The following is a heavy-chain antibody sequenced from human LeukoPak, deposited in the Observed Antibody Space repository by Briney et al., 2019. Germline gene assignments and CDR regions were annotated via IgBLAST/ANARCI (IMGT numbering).Heavy chain of an antibody. CDR2: ISSSGSTI. J-gene: IGHJ4*02. Sequence: PGGSLRLSCAASGFTFSDYYMSWIRQAPGKGLEWVSYISSSGSTIYYADSVKGRFTISRDNAKNSLYLQMNSLRAEDTAVYYCAKDRLGAILYFDDWGQGTLVTVSS. V-gene: IGHV3-11*01. CDR1: GFTFSDYY. D-gene: IGHD1-26*01. CDR3: AKDRLGAILYFDD.